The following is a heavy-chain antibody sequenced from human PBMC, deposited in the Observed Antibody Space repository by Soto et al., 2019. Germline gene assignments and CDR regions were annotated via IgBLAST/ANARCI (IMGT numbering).Heavy chain of an antibody. Sequence: ATLSLPCSVSGADINTNSWTWIRQPAGKGLEWIGRIYTSASINYNPSLKGRVTLSVDTSTNQVSLRLASVTATDTAIYYCARDREAGYNFYYGMDVWGQGTTVTVSS. J-gene: IGHJ6*02. CDR3: ARDREAGYNFYYGMDV. V-gene: IGHV4-4*07. CDR1: GADINTNS. D-gene: IGHD6-19*01. CDR2: IYTSASI.